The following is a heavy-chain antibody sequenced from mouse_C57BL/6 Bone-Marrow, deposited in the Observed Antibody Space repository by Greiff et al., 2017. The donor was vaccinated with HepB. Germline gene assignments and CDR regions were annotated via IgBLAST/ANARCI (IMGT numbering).Heavy chain of an antibody. Sequence: VMLVESGAELVKPGASVKISCKASGYAFSSYWMNWVKQRPGKGLEWIGQIYPGDGDTNYNGKFKGKATLTADKSSSTAYMQLSSLTSEDSAVYFCARSRDGRFDYWGQGTTLTVSS. CDR3: ARSRDGRFDY. CDR2: IYPGDGDT. J-gene: IGHJ2*01. CDR1: GYAFSSYW. V-gene: IGHV1-80*01. D-gene: IGHD2-3*01.